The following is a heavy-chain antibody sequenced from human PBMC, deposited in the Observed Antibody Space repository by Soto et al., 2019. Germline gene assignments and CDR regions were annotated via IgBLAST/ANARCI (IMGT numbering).Heavy chain of an antibody. D-gene: IGHD2-15*01. Sequence: GWSLRLSCAASGFTFSDYYMSWIRQAPGKGLEWVSYISSSGSTIYYADSVKGRFTISRDNAKNSLYLQMNSLRAEDTAVYYCARAINTYCSGGSCYSGFDYWGQGTLVTVSA. CDR3: ARAINTYCSGGSCYSGFDY. CDR1: GFTFSDYY. CDR2: ISSSGSTI. V-gene: IGHV3-11*01. J-gene: IGHJ4*02.